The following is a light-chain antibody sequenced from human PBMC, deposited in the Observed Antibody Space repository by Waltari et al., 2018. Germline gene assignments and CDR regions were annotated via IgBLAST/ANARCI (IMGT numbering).Light chain of an antibody. J-gene: IGLJ3*02. Sequence: QSALTQPRSVSGSAGQSVTISCTGTGSYYVSWYQQLPGKAPKLVIYDVSKRPSGVPDRFSGSKSGPSASLTVSGLQAEDEADYYCCSFEDTWVFGGGTKLTVL. CDR1: GSYY. CDR2: DVS. CDR3: CSFEDTWV. V-gene: IGLV2-11*01.